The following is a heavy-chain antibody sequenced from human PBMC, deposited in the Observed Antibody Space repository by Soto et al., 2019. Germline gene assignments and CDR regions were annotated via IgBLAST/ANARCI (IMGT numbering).Heavy chain of an antibody. CDR3: AKDKGLMTTVTFFDY. D-gene: IGHD4-17*01. Sequence: EVQLVESGGGLVQPGRSLRLSCAASGFTFDDYAMHWVRQAPGKGLEWVSGISWNSGSIGYADSVKGRFTISRDNAKNSLYLQMNRLRAEDTALYYCAKDKGLMTTVTFFDYWGQGTLVTVSS. CDR2: ISWNSGSI. CDR1: GFTFDDYA. J-gene: IGHJ4*02. V-gene: IGHV3-9*01.